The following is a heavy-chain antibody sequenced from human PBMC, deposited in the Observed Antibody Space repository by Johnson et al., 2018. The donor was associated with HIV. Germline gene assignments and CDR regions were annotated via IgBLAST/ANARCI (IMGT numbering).Heavy chain of an antibody. CDR2: LYSGGGT. CDR3: ARENTFLEVESRGDSFDL. Sequence: VQLVESGGGLIQPGGSLRLSCAASGFTVSSNYMSWVRQAPGKGLAWVSVLYSGGGTYYADSVKGRFTISRANSKNTLYLQMSSLRPEDTALYYCARENTFLEVESRGDSFDLWGRGTMVIVSS. J-gene: IGHJ3*01. CDR1: GFTVSSNY. V-gene: IGHV3-66*03. D-gene: IGHD1-1*01.